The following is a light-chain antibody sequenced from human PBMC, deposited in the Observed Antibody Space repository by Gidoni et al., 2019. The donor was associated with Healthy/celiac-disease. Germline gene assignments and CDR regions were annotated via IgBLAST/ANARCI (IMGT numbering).Light chain of an antibody. Sequence: QSVLTQPPSVSGAPGQRVTLSCTGSSSNIGAGYAVHWYQQLPETAPKLLIYGNTNRPSGVPDRFSGSKSGTSASRAISGLQAEDEADYYCQSYDSSLSVSGVVFGGGTKLSVL. CDR1: SSNIGAGYA. J-gene: IGLJ2*01. CDR2: GNT. V-gene: IGLV1-40*01. CDR3: QSYDSSLSVSGVV.